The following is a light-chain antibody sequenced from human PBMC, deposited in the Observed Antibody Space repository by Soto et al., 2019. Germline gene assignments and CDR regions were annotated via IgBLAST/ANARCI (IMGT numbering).Light chain of an antibody. V-gene: IGLV2-14*01. CDR2: GVN. CDR3: ISYTSSSTLRV. CDR1: SSDVGGYNY. Sequence: QSALTQPASVSGAPGQSITISCTGTSSDVGGYNYVSWYQQHPGKAPKLMIYGVNNRPSGVSNRFSVSKSGNTASLTISGLQAEDEADYYCISYTSSSTLRVFGGGTKLTVL. J-gene: IGLJ2*01.